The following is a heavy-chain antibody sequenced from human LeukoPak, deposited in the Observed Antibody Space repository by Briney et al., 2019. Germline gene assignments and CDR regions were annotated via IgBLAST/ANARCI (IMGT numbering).Heavy chain of an antibody. CDR3: ARDLYCGGDCYNDY. CDR2: ISSGGSIT. D-gene: IGHD2-21*02. V-gene: IGHV3-11*04. CDR1: GFTFSDFY. Sequence: GGSLRLSCAASGFTFSDFYMSWIRQAPGKGLEWVSYISSGGSITHHADSVKGRFTISRDNAKQSLYLQMNSLRAEDTAIYYCARDLYCGGDCYNDYWGQGTLVTVSS. J-gene: IGHJ4*02.